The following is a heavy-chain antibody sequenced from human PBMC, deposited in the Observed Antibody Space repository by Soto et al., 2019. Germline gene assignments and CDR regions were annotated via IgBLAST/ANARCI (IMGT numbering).Heavy chain of an antibody. J-gene: IGHJ6*03. V-gene: IGHV1-18*01. CDR2: ISAYNGNT. CDR3: ARDGAAAAGALPVYYYYYYYMDV. CDR1: GYTFTSYG. D-gene: IGHD6-13*01. Sequence: GASVKVSCKASGYTFTSYGISWVRQAPGQGLEWMGWISAYNGNTNYAQKLQGRVTMTTDTSTSTAYMELRSLRSDDTAVYYCARDGAAAAGALPVYYYYYYYMDVWGKGTTVTAP.